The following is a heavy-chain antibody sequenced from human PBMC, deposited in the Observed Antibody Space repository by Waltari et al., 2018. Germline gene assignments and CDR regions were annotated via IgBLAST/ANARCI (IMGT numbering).Heavy chain of an antibody. D-gene: IGHD2-2*01. V-gene: IGHV4-39*07. CDR3: ARSPDIVVVPAATAYFDY. CDR1: GGSISSSSYY. Sequence: QLQLQESGPGLVKPSETLSLTCTVSGGSISSSSYYWGWIRQPPGKGLEGIGSIYYSGSTYYNPSLKSRVTISVDTSKNQFSLKLSSVTAADTAVYYCARSPDIVVVPAATAYFDYWGQGTLVTVSS. CDR2: IYYSGST. J-gene: IGHJ4*02.